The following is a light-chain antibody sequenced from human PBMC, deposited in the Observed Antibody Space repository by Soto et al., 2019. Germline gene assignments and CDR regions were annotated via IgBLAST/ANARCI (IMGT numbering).Light chain of an antibody. CDR2: DAS. J-gene: IGKJ4*01. Sequence: DIQMTQSPSTLSASVGDRVVITCRASQNINKWLAWYQQKPGKAPNLLIYDASTLHSGVPSRFSGGGSGTDFTLTISSLQPEDFATYYCQQVNVYPSTFGGGTKVDIK. CDR3: QQVNVYPST. V-gene: IGKV1-5*01. CDR1: QNINKW.